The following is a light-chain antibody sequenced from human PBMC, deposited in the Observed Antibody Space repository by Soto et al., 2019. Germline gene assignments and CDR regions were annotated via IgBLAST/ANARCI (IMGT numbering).Light chain of an antibody. CDR1: QSVFSS. CDR2: DAS. J-gene: IGKJ3*01. V-gene: IGKV3-11*01. Sequence: EIVLTQSPATLSLSPGERATLSCRASQSVFSSLAWFQQKPDQPPRLLISDASNRATGIPARLSGSGSGTDFTLTINSLEPEDFAVYYCQQRINWPLTFGPGTKVDFK. CDR3: QQRINWPLT.